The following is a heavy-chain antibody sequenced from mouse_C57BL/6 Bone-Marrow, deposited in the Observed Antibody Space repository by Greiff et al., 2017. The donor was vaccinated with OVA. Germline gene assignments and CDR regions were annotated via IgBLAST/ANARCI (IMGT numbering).Heavy chain of an antibody. D-gene: IGHD1-1*01. Sequence: VQLQQSGAELARPGASVKLSCKASGYTFTSYGISWVKQRTGQGLEWIGEIYPRSGNTYYNEKFKGKATLTADKSSSTAYMELRSLTSEDSAVYFCARGSFYYYGSSPWYFDVWGTGTTVTVSS. CDR1: GYTFTSYG. CDR2: IYPRSGNT. J-gene: IGHJ1*03. CDR3: ARGSFYYYGSSPWYFDV. V-gene: IGHV1-81*01.